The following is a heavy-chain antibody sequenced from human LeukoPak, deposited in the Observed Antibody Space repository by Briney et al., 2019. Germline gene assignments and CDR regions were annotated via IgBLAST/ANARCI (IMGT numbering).Heavy chain of an antibody. V-gene: IGHV4-59*12. D-gene: IGHD3-22*01. Sequence: NSSETLSLTCTVSGGSISSYYWSWIRQPPGKGLEWIGYIYYSGSTYYNPSLKSRVTISVDTSKNQFSLKLGSVTAADTAVYYCARSPTMIARIAGAFDIWGQGTMVTVSS. J-gene: IGHJ3*02. CDR1: GGSISSYY. CDR2: IYYSGST. CDR3: ARSPTMIARIAGAFDI.